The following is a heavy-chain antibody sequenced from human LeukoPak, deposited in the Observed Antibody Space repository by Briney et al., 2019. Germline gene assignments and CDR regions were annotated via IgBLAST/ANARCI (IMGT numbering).Heavy chain of an antibody. V-gene: IGHV1-2*02. Sequence: ASVTVSCTASGYTFTVYYIHWVRQAPGQGLEWMGWTNPNSGGTNSAQKFQSRVTMTRDTSISTAYMELSRLRSDDTAVYYCARAPLFDYWGQGTLVTVSS. CDR2: TNPNSGGT. CDR3: ARAPLFDY. J-gene: IGHJ4*02. CDR1: GYTFTVYY.